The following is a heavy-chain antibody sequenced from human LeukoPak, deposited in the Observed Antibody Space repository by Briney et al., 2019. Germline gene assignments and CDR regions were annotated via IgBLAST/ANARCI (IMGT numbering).Heavy chain of an antibody. CDR3: ARRSNSDQIIAEDGYYFDY. V-gene: IGHV4-34*01. J-gene: IGHJ4*02. Sequence: PSETLSLTCAVYGGSFSGYYWSWIRQPPGKGLEWIGEINHSGSTNYNPSLKSRVTISVDTSKNQFSLKLSSVTAADTAVYYCARRSNSDQIIAEDGYYFDYWGQGTLVTVSS. D-gene: IGHD6-13*01. CDR2: INHSGST. CDR1: GGSFSGYY.